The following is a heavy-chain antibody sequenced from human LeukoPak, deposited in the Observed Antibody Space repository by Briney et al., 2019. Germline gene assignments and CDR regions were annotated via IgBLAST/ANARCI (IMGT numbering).Heavy chain of an antibody. Sequence: GGSLRLSCAASGFTFNTYWMHWVRQAPGKGLEWIAYLSSSGSAFSYADSVKGRFTIARDNAKNSVYLEMNSLRADDTAVYYCARSARLMKGVVEVTALDDWGQGTLVTVSS. D-gene: IGHD3-3*01. CDR2: LSSSGSAF. CDR3: ARSARLMKGVVEVTALDD. V-gene: IGHV3-48*04. CDR1: GFTFNTYW. J-gene: IGHJ4*02.